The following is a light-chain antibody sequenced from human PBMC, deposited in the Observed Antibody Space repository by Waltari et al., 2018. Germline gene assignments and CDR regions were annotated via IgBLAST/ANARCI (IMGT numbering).Light chain of an antibody. CDR2: YDT. V-gene: IGLV3-21*04. Sequence: SYVLTQPPSVSVAPGEAARISCGGDDIGGSSVHWYQQKAGQAPVLVIYYDTDRPSGIPERFSGSNSGKTATLTIDRVGAGDEADYYCQLWDGSHVVFGGGTKLTVL. J-gene: IGLJ2*01. CDR1: DIGGSS. CDR3: QLWDGSHVV.